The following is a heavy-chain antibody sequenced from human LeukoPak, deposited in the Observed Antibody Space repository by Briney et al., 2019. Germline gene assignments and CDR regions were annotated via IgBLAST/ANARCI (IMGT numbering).Heavy chain of an antibody. CDR3: ARVGRFLEWLLSSSYYYYMDV. V-gene: IGHV4-34*01. Sequence: SETLSLTCAVYGGSFSGYYWSWIRQPPGKGLEWIGEINHSGSTNYNPSLKSQVTISVDTSKNQFSLKLSSVTAADAAVYYCARVGRFLEWLLSSSYYYYMDVWGKGTTVTVSS. CDR2: INHSGST. D-gene: IGHD3-3*01. J-gene: IGHJ6*03. CDR1: GGSFSGYY.